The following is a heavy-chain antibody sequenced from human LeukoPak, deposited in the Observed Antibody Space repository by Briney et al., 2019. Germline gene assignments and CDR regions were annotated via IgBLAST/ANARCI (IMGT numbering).Heavy chain of an antibody. J-gene: IGHJ4*02. D-gene: IGHD3-10*01. Sequence: GRSLRLSCAASGFSFSTYDMSWARLPPGKGLEWVSSISGSDVTTNYADSVKGRFTISRDNSKNMLYLQMNSLRAEDTALYYCVQGNALDYWGQGTLVTVSS. CDR2: ISGSDVTT. V-gene: IGHV3-23*01. CDR3: VQGNALDY. CDR1: GFSFSTYD.